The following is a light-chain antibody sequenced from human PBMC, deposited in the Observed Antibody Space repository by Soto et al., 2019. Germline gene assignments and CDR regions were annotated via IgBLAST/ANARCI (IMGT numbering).Light chain of an antibody. CDR1: SSNIGSNT. CDR2: SNN. V-gene: IGLV1-44*01. CDR3: AAWDDSRNGGV. J-gene: IGLJ3*02. Sequence: QSVLTPPPSASGTPGQRVTISCSGSSSNIGSNTVNWYQQLPGTAPKLLIYSNNQRPSGVPDRFSGSRSGTSASLAISGLQSEDEADYYCAAWDDSRNGGVFGGGTKLTVL.